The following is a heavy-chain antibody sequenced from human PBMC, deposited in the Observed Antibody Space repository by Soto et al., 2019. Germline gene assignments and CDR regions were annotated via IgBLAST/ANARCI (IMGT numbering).Heavy chain of an antibody. CDR1: GGSISSYY. CDR2: IYYSGST. J-gene: IGHJ6*03. Sequence: SETLSLTCTVSGGSISSYYWSWIRQPPEKGLEWIGYIYYSGSTNYNPSLKSRVTISVDTSKNQFSLKLSSVTAADTAVYYCARDLGDFWSGYHDYYMDVWGKGTTVTVSS. CDR3: ARDLGDFWSGYHDYYMDV. D-gene: IGHD3-3*01. V-gene: IGHV4-59*01.